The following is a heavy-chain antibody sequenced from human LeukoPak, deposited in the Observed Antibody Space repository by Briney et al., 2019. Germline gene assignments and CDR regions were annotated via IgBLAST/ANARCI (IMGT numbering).Heavy chain of an antibody. CDR3: AREIEEGQRITVSGMVIMVWFDH. CDR2: VFHSGST. Sequence: PSETLSLTCTVAGDSFTSTNHHWGWIRQPPGKGLEWIGSVFHSGSTYYNPSLKSRVSISIDTSKNQFSLNVTSVTAADTARYYCAREIEEGQRITVSGMVIMVWFDHWGQGTLVTVSS. J-gene: IGHJ5*02. D-gene: IGHD3-3*01. CDR1: GDSFTSTNHH. V-gene: IGHV4-39*07.